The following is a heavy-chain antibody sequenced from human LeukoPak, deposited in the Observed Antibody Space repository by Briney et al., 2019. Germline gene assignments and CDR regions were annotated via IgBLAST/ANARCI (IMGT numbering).Heavy chain of an antibody. V-gene: IGHV3-43D*03. CDR3: AKDSLSGYSYYFDY. Sequence: GGSLRLSCAVSGFSFYDYNMHWVRQAPGKGLEWVSLISWDGGSTYYADSVKGRFTISRDNSKNSLYLQMNSLRAEDTALYYCAKDSLSGYSYYFDYWGQGTLVTVSS. D-gene: IGHD3-3*01. CDR2: ISWDGGST. CDR1: GFSFYDYN. J-gene: IGHJ4*02.